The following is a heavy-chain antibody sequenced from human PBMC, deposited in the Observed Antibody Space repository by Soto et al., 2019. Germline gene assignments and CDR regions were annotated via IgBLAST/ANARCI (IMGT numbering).Heavy chain of an antibody. CDR1: EVTFNSYP. J-gene: IGHJ6*02. CDR2: ISGSGGYT. CDR3: VKDAPRTCV. Sequence: GGSLRLSCAASEVTFNSYPMTWVRQAPGKGLEWVSSISGSGGYTPYADSVKGRFTISRDNSKNMLYLQMNSLRAEDTAVYYCVKDAPRTCVWGQGTTVTVSS. V-gene: IGHV3-23*01.